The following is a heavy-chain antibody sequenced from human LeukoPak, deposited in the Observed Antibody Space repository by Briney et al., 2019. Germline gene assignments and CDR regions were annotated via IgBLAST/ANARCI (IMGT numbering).Heavy chain of an antibody. Sequence: ASVTVSCKASGYTFTGYYMHWVRQAPGQGREWMGWINPNSGGTNYEQKFQGRVTMTRDTSISTAYMELSRLRSDDTAVYYCARDLEVIAPGAWDYWGQGTLVTVSS. V-gene: IGHV1-2*02. CDR2: INPNSGGT. D-gene: IGHD2-21*01. CDR1: GYTFTGYY. J-gene: IGHJ4*02. CDR3: ARDLEVIAPGAWDY.